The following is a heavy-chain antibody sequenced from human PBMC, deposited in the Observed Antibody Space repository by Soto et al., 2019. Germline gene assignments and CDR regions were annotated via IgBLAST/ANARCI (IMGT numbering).Heavy chain of an antibody. Sequence: PGGALRLSCEASGFAVSNFWIHWVRQAPGKGLVWVSRINTEGTGTRYADSVRGRFTISRDNAKNTVYLQMNSLRAEDTAVYYCARDLVAKDAFDIWGQGTMVTVSS. V-gene: IGHV3-74*01. J-gene: IGHJ3*02. CDR1: GFAVSNFW. CDR3: ARDLVAKDAFDI. CDR2: INTEGTGT.